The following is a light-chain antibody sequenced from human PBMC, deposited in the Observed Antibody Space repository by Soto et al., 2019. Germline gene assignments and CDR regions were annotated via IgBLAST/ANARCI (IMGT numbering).Light chain of an antibody. CDR1: QSVSSN. CDR2: GAS. J-gene: IGKJ4*01. CDR3: QQYSSWPPLT. V-gene: IGKV3D-15*01. Sequence: EIVMTQSPATLSVSPGERATLSCRASQSVSSNLAWYQQKPGQAPRLLIYGASTRATGIPARFSGSGAGTECTLTIRSLQSEDFAVHYCQQYSSWPPLTFGGGTTVEIK.